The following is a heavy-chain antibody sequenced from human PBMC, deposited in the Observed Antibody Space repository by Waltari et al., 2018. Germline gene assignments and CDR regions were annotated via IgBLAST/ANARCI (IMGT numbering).Heavy chain of an antibody. CDR1: GFTVSSNY. CDR3: ASLGGIAAADQGAFDI. Sequence: EVQLVESGGGLIQPGGSLRLSCAASGFTVSSNYMSWVRKAPGKGLELVSVIYSGVSTYYSDSGKSRFTISRDNSKNTLYLQMNSLRAEDTAVYYCASLGGIAAADQGAFDIWGQGTMVTVSS. D-gene: IGHD6-13*01. CDR2: IYSGVST. V-gene: IGHV3-53*01. J-gene: IGHJ3*02.